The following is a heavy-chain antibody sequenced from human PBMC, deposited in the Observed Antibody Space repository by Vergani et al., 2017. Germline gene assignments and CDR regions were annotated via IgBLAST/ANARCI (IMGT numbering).Heavy chain of an antibody. CDR2: IYHSGST. V-gene: IGHV4-38-2*02. CDR1: GYSISSGYY. CDR3: ARRARLGVFDY. Sequence: QVQLQESGPGLVKPSETLSLTCTVSGYSISSGYYWGWIRQPPGKGLEWIGSIYHSGSTNYNPSLKSRVTISVDKSKNQFSLKLSSVTAADTAVYYCARRARLGVFDYWGQGTLVTVSS. J-gene: IGHJ4*02. D-gene: IGHD5-12*01.